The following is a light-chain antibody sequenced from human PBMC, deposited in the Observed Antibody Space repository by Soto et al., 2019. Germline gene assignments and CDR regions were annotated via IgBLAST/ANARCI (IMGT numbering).Light chain of an antibody. J-gene: IGLJ2*01. V-gene: IGLV2-23*02. CDR2: EVS. CDR3: CSYAGSSTLVV. CDR1: SSDVGSYNL. Sequence: QSALTQPASVSGSPGQLITISCTGTSSDVGSYNLVSWYQQHPGKAPKLMIYEVSKRPSGVSNRFSGSKSGNTASLTISGLQAEDEADYYCCSYAGSSTLVVFGGGTKLTVL.